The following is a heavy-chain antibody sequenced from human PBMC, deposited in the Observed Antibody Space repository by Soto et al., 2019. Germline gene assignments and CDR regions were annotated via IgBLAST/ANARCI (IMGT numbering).Heavy chain of an antibody. V-gene: IGHV4-30-4*01. D-gene: IGHD6-6*01. J-gene: IGHJ3*02. CDR3: AREVGEVDYSSSSDAFDI. CDR2: TYYSGII. CDR1: GGSISSGDYY. Sequence: SETLSLTCSVSGGSISSGDYYWSWIRQPPGKGLEWIAYTYYSGIIYYNPSLKSRVTMSRDTSKNQFFLNLDSVTAADTAVYYCAREVGEVDYSSSSDAFDIWGQGTMVTVSS.